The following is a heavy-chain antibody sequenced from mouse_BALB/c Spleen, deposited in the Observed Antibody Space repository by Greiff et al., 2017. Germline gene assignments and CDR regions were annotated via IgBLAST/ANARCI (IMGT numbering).Heavy chain of an antibody. V-gene: IGHV5-17*02. Sequence: EVKLVESGGGLVQPGGSRKLSCAASGFTFSSFGMHWVRQAPEKGLEWVAYISSGSSTIYYADTVKGRFTISRDNPKNTLFLQMTSLRSEDTAMYYCARSSGEVTRGAMDYWGQGTSVTVSS. D-gene: IGHD2-1*01. CDR1: GFTFSSFG. CDR3: ARSSGEVTRGAMDY. CDR2: ISSGSSTI. J-gene: IGHJ4*01.